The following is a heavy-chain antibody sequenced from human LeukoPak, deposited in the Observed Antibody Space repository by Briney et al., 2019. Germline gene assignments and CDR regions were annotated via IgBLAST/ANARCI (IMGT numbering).Heavy chain of an antibody. CDR1: GGSISSYY. CDR3: ARLSSSGWYYFDY. J-gene: IGHJ4*02. Sequence: SETLSLTCTVSGGSISSYYWNWIRQPPGKGLGWIGYIYYSGSTNYNPSLKSRVIISVDTSKNQFSLKLRSVTAADTGVYYCARLSSSGWYYFDYWGQGTLVTVSS. V-gene: IGHV4-59*01. CDR2: IYYSGST. D-gene: IGHD6-19*01.